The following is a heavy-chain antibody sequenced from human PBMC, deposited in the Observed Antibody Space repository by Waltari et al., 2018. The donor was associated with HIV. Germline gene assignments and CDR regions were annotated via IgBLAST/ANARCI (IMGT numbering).Heavy chain of an antibody. CDR2: INHSGTI. D-gene: IGHD5-18*01. CDR3: ARGSYEQVWSYRSFDS. Sequence: QVQLQQWGAGLLKPSETLSLTCAVYHGSFSGFYWTWIRQPPGKGLEWIGEINHSGTINSTPALKGRITLSADASMSQFSRRLSSLTAADTVVYYCARGSYEQVWSYRSFDSWGQGTQVTVSS. J-gene: IGHJ4*02. V-gene: IGHV4-34*02. CDR1: HGSFSGFY.